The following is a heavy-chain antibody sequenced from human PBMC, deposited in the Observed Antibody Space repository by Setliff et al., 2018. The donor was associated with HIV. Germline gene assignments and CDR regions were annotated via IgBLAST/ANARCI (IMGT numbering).Heavy chain of an antibody. Sequence: GGSLRLSCAASGFTFSSYWMSWVRQAPGKGLEWVANIKQDGSEKYYVDSVKGRFTISRDNAKNSLYLQMNSLRAEDTAVYYCASHPGSSIEKPYFDTWGQGTLVTVSS. J-gene: IGHJ5*02. CDR3: ASHPGSSIEKPYFDT. V-gene: IGHV3-7*01. CDR1: GFTFSSYW. CDR2: IKQDGSEK. D-gene: IGHD2-2*01.